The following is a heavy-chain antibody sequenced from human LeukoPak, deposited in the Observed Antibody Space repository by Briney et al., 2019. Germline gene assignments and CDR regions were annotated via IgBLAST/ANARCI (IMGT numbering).Heavy chain of an antibody. CDR3: AREKTGTYYDFWSGPAGYFDY. J-gene: IGHJ4*02. CDR2: IYYSGST. V-gene: IGHV4-59*01. Sequence: SETLSLTCTVSGGSISSYYWSWIRQPPGKGLEWIGYIYYSGSTNYNPSLKSRVTISVDTSKNQFSLKLSSVTAADTAVYYCAREKTGTYYDFWSGPAGYFDYWGQGTLVTVSS. CDR1: GGSISSYY. D-gene: IGHD3-3*01.